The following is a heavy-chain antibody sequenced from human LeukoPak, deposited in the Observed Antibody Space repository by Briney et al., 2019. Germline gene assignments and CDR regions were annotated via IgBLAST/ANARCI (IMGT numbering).Heavy chain of an antibody. CDR1: GFTFSNYA. CDR3: ARLGARQMLEY. J-gene: IGHJ4*02. CDR2: IKQDGGQI. V-gene: IGHV3-7*01. Sequence: GGSLRLSCAASGFTFSNYAMSWVRQAPGKGLEWVANIKQDGGQIYYLESVKGRFTVSRDNAKNSLYLQMNSLRAEDTAVYYCARLGARQMLEYWGQGTLVTVSS. D-gene: IGHD4-17*01.